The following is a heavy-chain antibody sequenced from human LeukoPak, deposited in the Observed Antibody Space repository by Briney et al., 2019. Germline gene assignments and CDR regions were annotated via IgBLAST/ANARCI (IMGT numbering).Heavy chain of an antibody. CDR3: AKDGRGVRTMAATYYYYYGMDV. CDR2: IRYDGSNK. CDR1: GFTFSSYG. V-gene: IGHV3-30*02. Sequence: GGSLRLSCAASGFTFSSYGMHWVRQAPGKGLEWVAFIRYDGSNKYYADSVKGRFTISRDNSKSTLYLQMNSLRAEDTAVYYCAKDGRGVRTMAATYYYYYGMDVWGQGTTVTVSS. D-gene: IGHD6-25*01. J-gene: IGHJ6*02.